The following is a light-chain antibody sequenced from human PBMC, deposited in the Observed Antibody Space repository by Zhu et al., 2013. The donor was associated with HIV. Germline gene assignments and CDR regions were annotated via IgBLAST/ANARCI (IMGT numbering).Light chain of an antibody. CDR2: AAS. CDR1: QDMSNF. V-gene: IGKV1-27*01. CDR3: QKYASAPNI. Sequence: DIQMTQSPSSLSASVGDRVTITCRASQDMSNFLAWYQQKPGKVPKLLIFAASTLRSGVSSRFSGSGSGTHFTLTISSLQPEDVATYYCQKYASAPNIFGQGTTLEIK. J-gene: IGKJ2*01.